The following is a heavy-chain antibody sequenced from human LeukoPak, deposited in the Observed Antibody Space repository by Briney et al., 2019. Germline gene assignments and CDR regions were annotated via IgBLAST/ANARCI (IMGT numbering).Heavy chain of an antibody. CDR3: GRGTTLVRGGGTFDP. CDR2: IYYSGLT. CDR1: GDSISSSSYY. Sequence: SETLSLTCTVSGDSISSSSYYWAWMRQPPGKGLEWIATIYYSGLTYYNPSLTSRVTISMNTSKNQFSMRLNSVTAADTVVYYGGRGTTLVRGGGTFDPWGQGTLVTVSS. D-gene: IGHD3-10*01. J-gene: IGHJ5*02. V-gene: IGHV4-39*07.